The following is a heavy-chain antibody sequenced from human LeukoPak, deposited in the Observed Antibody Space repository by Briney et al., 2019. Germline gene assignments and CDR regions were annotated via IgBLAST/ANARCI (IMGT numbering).Heavy chain of an antibody. CDR1: GFTFSSHW. CDR2: INSDGSST. CDR3: AKEGDYYGSGSYRDGFDI. V-gene: IGHV3-74*01. Sequence: PGGSLRLSCAASGFTFSSHWMYWVRQAPGKGLVWVSRINSDGSSTSYADSVKGRFTISRDSFKNTLYLQMNSLRPEDTAVYYCAKEGDYYGSGSYRDGFDIWGQGTRATVSS. D-gene: IGHD3-10*01. J-gene: IGHJ3*02.